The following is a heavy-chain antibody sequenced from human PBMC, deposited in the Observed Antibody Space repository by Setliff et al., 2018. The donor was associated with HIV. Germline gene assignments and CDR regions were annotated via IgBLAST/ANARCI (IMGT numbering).Heavy chain of an antibody. CDR2: INHSGST. J-gene: IGHJ4*02. CDR3: AKPYYDISGYYFYYFDY. Sequence: SETLSLTCAVYGGSFSGYYWSWIRQPPGKGLEWIGEINHSGSTYYNPSLQSRVTLSVDTSKSQYSLKLSSVTSADTAFYYCAKPYYDISGYYFYYFDYWGQGTLVTVSS. D-gene: IGHD3-22*01. V-gene: IGHV4-34*01. CDR1: GGSFSGYY.